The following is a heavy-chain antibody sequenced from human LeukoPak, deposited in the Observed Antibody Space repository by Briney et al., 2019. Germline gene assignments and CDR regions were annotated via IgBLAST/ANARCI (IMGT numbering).Heavy chain of an antibody. Sequence: SETLSLTCTVSGGSIRSSYWNWIRQSPGKGLQWIGSIHHSGSRSLNPSLESRVTVSVDTSKNQFSLKLSSVTAADTAVYYCALGARYYFDYWGQGTLVTVSS. J-gene: IGHJ4*02. D-gene: IGHD5-12*01. CDR3: ALGARYYFDY. CDR1: GGSIRSSY. CDR2: IHHSGSR. V-gene: IGHV4-59*08.